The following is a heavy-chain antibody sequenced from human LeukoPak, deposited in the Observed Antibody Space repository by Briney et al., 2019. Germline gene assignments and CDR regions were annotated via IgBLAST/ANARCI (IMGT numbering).Heavy chain of an antibody. D-gene: IGHD5-24*01. CDR3: AKDRRDDYNFPPYFDY. J-gene: IGHJ4*02. Sequence: GGSLRLSCAASGFTFSSYWMSWVRQAPGKGLEWVANIKQDGSEKYYVDSVKGRFTISRDNSKNTVFLQMNSLRAEDTAVYYCAKDRRDDYNFPPYFDYWGQGTLVTVSS. V-gene: IGHV3-7*03. CDR2: IKQDGSEK. CDR1: GFTFSSYW.